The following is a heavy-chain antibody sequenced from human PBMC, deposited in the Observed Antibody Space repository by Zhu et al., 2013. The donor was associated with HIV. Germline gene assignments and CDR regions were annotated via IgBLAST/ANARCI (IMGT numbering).Heavy chain of an antibody. Sequence: QVQLVQSGAEVKKPGSSVKVSCKASGGTFSSYAISWVRQAPGQGLEWMGGIIPIFGTANYAQKFQGRVTITADESTSTAYMELSSLRSEDTAVYYCARERAGYGSGEPRLYYGMDVWGQGTTVTVSS. D-gene: IGHD3-10*01. J-gene: IGHJ6*02. CDR2: IIPIFGTA. CDR3: ARERAGYGSGEPRLYYGMDV. CDR1: GGTFSSYA. V-gene: IGHV1-69*12.